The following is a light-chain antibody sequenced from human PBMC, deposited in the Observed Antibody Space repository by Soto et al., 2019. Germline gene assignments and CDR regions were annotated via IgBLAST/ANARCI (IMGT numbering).Light chain of an antibody. CDR3: QHLNSYPQIS. CDR1: QGIRSY. CDR2: AAS. Sequence: IQLTQFPSSLSASVGDRVTITCRASQGIRSYLAWYQQKPGKAPKLLIYAASTLESGVPSRFSGSGSGTDFSLNISSLQPEDSATYYCQHLNSYPQISFGQGTRLEIK. V-gene: IGKV1-9*01. J-gene: IGKJ5*01.